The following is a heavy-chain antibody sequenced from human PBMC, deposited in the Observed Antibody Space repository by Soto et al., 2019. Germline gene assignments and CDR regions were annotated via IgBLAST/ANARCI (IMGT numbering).Heavy chain of an antibody. J-gene: IGHJ6*02. CDR1: GGSISSSIYY. D-gene: IGHD2-2*01. V-gene: IGHV4-39*01. CDR3: ARLGGYCSGTSCYGYYGMDV. CDR2: IYYSGST. Sequence: SETLSLTCTVSGGSISSSIYYWGWIRQPPGKGLEWIGSIYYSGSTYYNPSLKSRVTISVDTSKNQFSLKVSSVTAADTTVYYCARLGGYCSGTSCYGYYGMDVWGQGTTVTVSS.